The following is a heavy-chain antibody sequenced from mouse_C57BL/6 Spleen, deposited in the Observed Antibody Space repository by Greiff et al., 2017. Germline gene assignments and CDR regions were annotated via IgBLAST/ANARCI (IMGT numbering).Heavy chain of an antibody. CDR1: GFNIKNTY. Sequence: EVQLQESVAELVRPGASVKLSCTASGFNIKNTYMHWVKQRPEQGLEWIGRIDPANGNTTYAPKFPGKATITADTSSNTAYLPLSSLTAEDTAVYYWAGSRGRSGYFDVWGTGTTVTVSS. D-gene: IGHD1-1*01. CDR3: AGSRGRSGYFDV. V-gene: IGHV14-3*01. CDR2: IDPANGNT. J-gene: IGHJ1*03.